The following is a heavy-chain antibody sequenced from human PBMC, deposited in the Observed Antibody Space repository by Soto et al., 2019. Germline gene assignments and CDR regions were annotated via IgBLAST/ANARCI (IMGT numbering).Heavy chain of an antibody. CDR2: IYYIGST. CDR3: ASSTVTTTVEPIFDY. D-gene: IGHD4-17*01. CDR1: GASISSYY. J-gene: IGHJ4*02. Sequence: SETLSLTCTVSGASISSYYWSWVRQPPGKGLKWIGYIYYIGSTRYSPSLQGQVTISADKSISTAYLQWSSLKASDTAMYYCASSTVTTTVEPIFDYWGQGTLVTVSS. V-gene: IGHV4-59*12.